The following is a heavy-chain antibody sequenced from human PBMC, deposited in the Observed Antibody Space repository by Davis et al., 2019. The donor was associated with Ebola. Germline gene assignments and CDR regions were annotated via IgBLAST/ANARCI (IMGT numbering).Heavy chain of an antibody. CDR3: AREDYIWGSYRYDLFLDY. J-gene: IGHJ4*02. CDR1: GFTFSSYG. Sequence: GGSLRLSCAASGFTFSSYGMHWVRQAPGKGLEWVAVIWYDGSNKYYADSVKGRFTISRDNSKNTLYLQMNSLRAEDTAVYYCAREDYIWGSYRYDLFLDYWGQGTLVTVSS. CDR2: IWYDGSNK. V-gene: IGHV3-33*01. D-gene: IGHD3-16*02.